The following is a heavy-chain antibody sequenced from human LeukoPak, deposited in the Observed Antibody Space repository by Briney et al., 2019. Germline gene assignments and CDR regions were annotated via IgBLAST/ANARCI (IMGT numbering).Heavy chain of an antibody. CDR1: GYTFTCYY. V-gene: IGHV1-2*06. J-gene: IGHJ4*02. Sequence: ASVKVSCKASGYTFTCYYMHWVRQAPGQGLEWMGRINPNSGGTNYAKKFQGRVTMTRDTSISTAYMELSRLRSDDTAVYYCARSYSSGWYPGYWGQGTLVTVSS. CDR2: INPNSGGT. CDR3: ARSYSSGWYPGY. D-gene: IGHD6-19*01.